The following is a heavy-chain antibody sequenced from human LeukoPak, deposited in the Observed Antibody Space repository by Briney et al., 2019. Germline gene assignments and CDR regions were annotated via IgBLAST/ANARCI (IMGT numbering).Heavy chain of an antibody. J-gene: IGHJ4*02. Sequence: SETLSLTCTVSGGSISNYYWSWIRQPAGKALEWSGRISTSGSTNYNPSLKSRVTISVDKSRNQFSLKLSSVTAADTAVYYCARVALSGLYYFDNWGQGTLVTVSS. CDR1: GGSISNYY. D-gene: IGHD5/OR15-5a*01. V-gene: IGHV4-4*07. CDR3: ARVALSGLYYFDN. CDR2: ISTSGST.